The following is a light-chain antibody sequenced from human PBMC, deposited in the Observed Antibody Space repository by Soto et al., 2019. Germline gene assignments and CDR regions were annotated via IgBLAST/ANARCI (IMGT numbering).Light chain of an antibody. CDR2: SSS. CDR1: QRISTN. V-gene: IGKV3-15*01. J-gene: IGKJ1*01. CDR3: QQYNNLPPT. Sequence: EILLTQAPDTLSLSPGERATLSCRASQRISTNLAWYQHIPGQAPRLLIVSSSRRSTDVPARFSGSGSGTDFTLTISSLQSEDSAFYYCQQYNNLPPTFGQGTKVDIK.